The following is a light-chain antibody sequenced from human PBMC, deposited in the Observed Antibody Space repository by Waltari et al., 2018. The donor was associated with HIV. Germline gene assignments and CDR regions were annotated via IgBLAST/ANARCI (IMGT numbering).Light chain of an antibody. V-gene: IGLV1-40*01. J-gene: IGLJ7*01. CDR3: QSYDSSLSGAV. CDR1: SSNIGAVFD. Sequence: QSVLTQPPSVSGAPAQRVTISCTGSSSNIGAVFDVRWYQQLPGRAPKLLIYGNNNRPAGVPDRFSGYKSGTSASLAIAGLQAEEEADFYCQSYDSSLSGAVFGGGTQLTVL. CDR2: GNN.